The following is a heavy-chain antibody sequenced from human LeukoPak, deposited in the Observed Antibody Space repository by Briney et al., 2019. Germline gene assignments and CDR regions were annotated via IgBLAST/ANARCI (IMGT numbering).Heavy chain of an antibody. Sequence: SETLSLTCTVSGVSISSASYYWGWIRQPPGKGLEWIGTIYYSGLTYYNSSLKSRLTISVDTSKNQFSLKLTSVTATDTAVYYCARHLIHTTGYYGGPFDYWGQGTLVTVSS. CDR2: IYYSGLT. J-gene: IGHJ4*02. CDR1: GVSISSASYY. D-gene: IGHD3-9*01. V-gene: IGHV4-39*01. CDR3: ARHLIHTTGYYGGPFDY.